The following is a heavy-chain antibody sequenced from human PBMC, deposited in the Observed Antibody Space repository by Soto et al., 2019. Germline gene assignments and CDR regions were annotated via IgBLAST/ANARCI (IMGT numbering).Heavy chain of an antibody. Sequence: SQPLPLTFSISGDSVSSSTASWNWIRQSPSRGLEWLGRTYFRSKWYNDYAVSVKSRIIINPDTSNNQFSLQLNSVTPEDTAVYVVAKGDNLGPTAGHVFEPWGEG. D-gene: IGHD6-13*01. V-gene: IGHV6-1*01. CDR3: AKGDNLGPTAGHVFEP. CDR2: TYFRSKWYN. CDR1: GDSVSSSTAS. J-gene: IGHJ5*02.